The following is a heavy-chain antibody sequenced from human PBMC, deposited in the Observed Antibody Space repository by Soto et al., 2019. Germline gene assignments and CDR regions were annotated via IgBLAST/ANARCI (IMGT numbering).Heavy chain of an antibody. Sequence: QVQLVQSGAEVKKPGASVKVSCKASGYTFTGYYMHWVRQAPGQGLEWMGWINPNSGGTNYAQKFQGWVTMTRDTSISTAYMELSRLRSDDTAVYYCARGYSSSWYGRGYYYGMDVWGQGTTVTVSS. CDR2: INPNSGGT. V-gene: IGHV1-2*04. J-gene: IGHJ6*01. CDR1: GYTFTGYY. D-gene: IGHD6-13*01. CDR3: ARGYSSSWYGRGYYYGMDV.